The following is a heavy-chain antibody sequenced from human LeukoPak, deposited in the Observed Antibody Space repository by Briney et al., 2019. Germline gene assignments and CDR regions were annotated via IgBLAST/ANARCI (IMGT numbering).Heavy chain of an antibody. J-gene: IGHJ4*02. D-gene: IGHD6-25*01. CDR2: FYNSGST. CDR1: GGSISSYY. V-gene: IGHV4-59*08. CDR3: ASGTQRLAFDY. Sequence: SETLSLTCTVSGGSISSYYWAWIRQPPGKGLEGIGSFYNSGSTTYNPSLQSRVTISVDMSKSQVSLRLGSVAAADTAVYYCASGTQRLAFDYWGQGNLVTVSS.